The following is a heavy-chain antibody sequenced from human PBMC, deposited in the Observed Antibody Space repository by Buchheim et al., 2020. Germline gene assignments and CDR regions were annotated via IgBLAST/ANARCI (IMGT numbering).Heavy chain of an antibody. V-gene: IGHV3-7*01. CDR2: IKQDGSEK. J-gene: IGHJ5*02. CDR1: GFTFSNYW. CDR3: TGDRCDP. Sequence: EVQLVESGGALVQPGGSLRLSCAASGFTFSNYWMHWVRQAPGKGLEWVANIKQDGSEKYYVDSVKGRFTISRDNAKNSLYLQMSSLRVDDTAVYYCTGDRCDPWGQGTL.